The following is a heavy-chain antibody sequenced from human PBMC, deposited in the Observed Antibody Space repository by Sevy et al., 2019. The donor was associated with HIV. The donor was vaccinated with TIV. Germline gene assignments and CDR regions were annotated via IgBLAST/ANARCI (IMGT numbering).Heavy chain of an antibody. Sequence: ASVKVSCKASGYTFTDYYLHWLRQAPGQGLEWVGYINPKSGVTNYPRKFRGRVTVTADTSLGTVYMEVRGLRSDDTALYYCARGRVMFDSWGQGTLVTVSS. V-gene: IGHV1-2*02. CDR2: INPKSGVT. CDR1: GYTFTDYY. J-gene: IGHJ4*02. CDR3: ARGRVMFDS.